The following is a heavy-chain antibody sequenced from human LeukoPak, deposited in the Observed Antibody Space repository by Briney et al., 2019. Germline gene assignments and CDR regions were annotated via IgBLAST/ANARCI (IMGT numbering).Heavy chain of an antibody. Sequence: GGSLRLSCAASGFTFSSYSMNWVRQAPGKWLEWVSYITGSGSSTDYTGSVKGRFTISRDSATSTLYLQMNSLRVEDTAVYYCARGVGSVAGTTDYWGQGVLVTVSS. D-gene: IGHD6-19*01. CDR2: ITGSGSST. J-gene: IGHJ4*02. CDR1: GFTFSSYS. CDR3: ARGVGSVAGTTDY. V-gene: IGHV3-48*04.